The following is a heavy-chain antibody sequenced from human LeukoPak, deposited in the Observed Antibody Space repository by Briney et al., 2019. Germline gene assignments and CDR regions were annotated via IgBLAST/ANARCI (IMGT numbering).Heavy chain of an antibody. J-gene: IGHJ5*02. V-gene: IGHV3-74*01. CDR2: INSDGSII. CDR3: AREFITYSMGWFDP. CDR1: GFIFSNYW. Sequence: GGSLRLSCGASGFIFSNYWMHWVRQVPGKGLVWVSLINSDGSIIGYADSVKGRFTISRDNAKNSLYLQMNSLRAEDTAVYYCAREFITYSMGWFDPWGQGTLVTVSS. D-gene: IGHD4-11*01.